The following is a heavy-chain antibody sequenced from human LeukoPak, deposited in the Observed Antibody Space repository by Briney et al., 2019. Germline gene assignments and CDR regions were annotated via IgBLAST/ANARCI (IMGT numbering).Heavy chain of an antibody. CDR2: IYYSGST. Sequence: PSETLSLTCTVSGGSISSYWSWIRQPPGKGLEWIGSIYYSGSTYYNPSLKSRVTISVDTSKNQFSLKLSSVTAADTAVYYCAREIAAAGYFDYWGQGTLVTVSS. V-gene: IGHV4-59*12. CDR1: GGSISSY. D-gene: IGHD6-13*01. J-gene: IGHJ4*02. CDR3: AREIAAAGYFDY.